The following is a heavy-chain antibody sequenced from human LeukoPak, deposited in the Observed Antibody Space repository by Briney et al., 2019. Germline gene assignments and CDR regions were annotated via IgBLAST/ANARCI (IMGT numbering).Heavy chain of an antibody. Sequence: TSETLSLTCTVSGGSISSYYWSWIRQPPGKGLEWIGYIYYSGSTNYNPSLKSRVTISVDTSKNQFSLKLSSVTAADTAVYYCARTTEGGYGYGYFYYYYMDVWGKGTTVTISS. J-gene: IGHJ6*03. V-gene: IGHV4-59*01. D-gene: IGHD5-18*01. CDR1: GGSISSYY. CDR3: ARTTEGGYGYGYFYYYYMDV. CDR2: IYYSGST.